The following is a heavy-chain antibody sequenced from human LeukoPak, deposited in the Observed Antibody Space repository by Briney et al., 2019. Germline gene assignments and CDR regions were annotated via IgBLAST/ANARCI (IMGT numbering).Heavy chain of an antibody. CDR1: GFTFSDYA. CDR3: AKDSANYYDSSADYDY. J-gene: IGHJ4*02. CDR2: ISYDGSNK. V-gene: IGHV3-30*04. D-gene: IGHD3-22*01. Sequence: GGSLRLSCAASGFTFSDYAMHWVRQAPGKGLEWVAVISYDGSNKYYADSVKGRFTISRDNSKDTLYLQMNSLRAEDTAVYYCAKDSANYYDSSADYDYWGQGTLVTVSS.